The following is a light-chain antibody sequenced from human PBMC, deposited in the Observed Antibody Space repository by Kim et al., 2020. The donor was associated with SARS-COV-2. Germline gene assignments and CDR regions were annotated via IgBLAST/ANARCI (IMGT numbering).Light chain of an antibody. J-gene: IGKJ2*01. CDR2: DAS. CDR1: QSVSSY. Sequence: EIVLTQSPATLSLSPGERATLSCRASQSVSSYLAWYQQKPGQAPRLLIYDASNRATGIPARFSGSGSGTDFTLTNSSLEPEDCAVYYCQQRSNWPPRYTLRQGTKLEI. CDR3: QQRSNWPPRYT. V-gene: IGKV3-11*01.